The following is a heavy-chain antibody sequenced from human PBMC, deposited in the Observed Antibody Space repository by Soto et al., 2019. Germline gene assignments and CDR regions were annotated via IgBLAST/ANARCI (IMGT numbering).Heavy chain of an antibody. CDR2: ISYDGSNK. D-gene: IGHD2-2*01. J-gene: IGHJ6*02. CDR1: GFTFSSYG. Sequence: PGGSMRLSCAASGFTFSSYGMHWVRQAPGKGLEWVAVISYDGSNKYYADSVKGRFTISRDNSKNTLYLQMNSLRAEDTAVYYCAKDQAPPAATESYYYYGMDVWGQGTTVTVSS. V-gene: IGHV3-30*18. CDR3: AKDQAPPAATESYYYYGMDV.